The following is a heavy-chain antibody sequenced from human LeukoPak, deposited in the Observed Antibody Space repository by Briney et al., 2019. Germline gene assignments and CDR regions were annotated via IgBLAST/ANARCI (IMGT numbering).Heavy chain of an antibody. D-gene: IGHD3-3*01. J-gene: IGHJ4*02. CDR2: ISGSGGST. Sequence: GGSLRLPCAASGFTFSSYAMSWVRQAPGKGLEGVLAISGSGGSTYYADSVKGRFTIPRDNSKNTLYLQMNSLRAEDTAVYYCATKRGLLSIRSFGYWGQGTLVTVSS. CDR1: GFTFSSYA. CDR3: ATKRGLLSIRSFGY. V-gene: IGHV3-23*01.